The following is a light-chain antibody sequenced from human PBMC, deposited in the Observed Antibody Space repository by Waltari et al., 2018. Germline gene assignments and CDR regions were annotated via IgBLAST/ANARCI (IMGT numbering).Light chain of an antibody. J-gene: IGKJ5*01. V-gene: IGKV1-39*01. CDR2: ATS. Sequence: DIQMTQSPSSLSASVGDRVNITCRGSQNIKKYINWYQQKPGKAPKYLIYATSNLESGVPSRFTGSGSGTYFTLTISSLQPEDFASYYCQQRHSYPITFGQGTRLDIK. CDR3: QQRHSYPIT. CDR1: QNIKKY.